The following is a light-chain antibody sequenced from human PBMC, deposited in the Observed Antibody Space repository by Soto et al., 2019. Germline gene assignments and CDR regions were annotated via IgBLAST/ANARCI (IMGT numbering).Light chain of an antibody. J-gene: IGKJ4*01. CDR3: QQYRT. CDR2: DAS. Sequence: DIQMTQSPSSLSASVGDRVTITCQASQDISNYLNWYQQKPGKAPKLLIYDASNLETGVPSMFSGSGSGTDFTFTISSLQPEDIATYYCQQYRTFGGGTKVEIK. V-gene: IGKV1-33*01. CDR1: QDISNY.